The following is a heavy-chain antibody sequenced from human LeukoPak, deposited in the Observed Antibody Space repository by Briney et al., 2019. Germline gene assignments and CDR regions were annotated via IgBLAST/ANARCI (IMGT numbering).Heavy chain of an antibody. D-gene: IGHD3-10*01. J-gene: IGHJ4*02. CDR2: IYSGGST. CDR3: ARRPWYCYGSGSYYALGY. Sequence: PGGSLRLSCAASGFFVSKNYMSWVRQAPGKGLEWVSVIYSGGSTYYADSVKCRFTISRDNSKNTLYLQMNSLRGGDTCGYHCARRPWYCYGSGSYYALGYWGQGTLVTVSS. V-gene: IGHV3-53*01. CDR1: GFFVSKNY.